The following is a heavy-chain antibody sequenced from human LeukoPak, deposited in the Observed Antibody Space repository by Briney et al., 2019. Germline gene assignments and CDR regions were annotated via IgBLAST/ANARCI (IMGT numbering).Heavy chain of an antibody. Sequence: ASVKVSCKASGYTFTGYYMHWVRQAPGQGLEWMGWINPNSGGTNYAQKFQGRVTMTRDTSISTAYMELSRLRSDDTAVYYCARAEGWLQLHWFDPWGQGTLVTVSS. CDR1: GYTFTGYY. V-gene: IGHV1-2*02. J-gene: IGHJ5*02. CDR3: ARAEGWLQLHWFDP. CDR2: INPNSGGT. D-gene: IGHD5-24*01.